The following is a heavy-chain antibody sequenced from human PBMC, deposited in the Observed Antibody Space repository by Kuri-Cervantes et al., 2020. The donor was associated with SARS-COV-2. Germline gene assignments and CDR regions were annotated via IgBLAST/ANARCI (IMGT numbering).Heavy chain of an antibody. CDR3: ARLSYYDFYYMDV. D-gene: IGHD3-3*01. V-gene: IGHV4-39*01. J-gene: IGHJ6*03. CDR2: IYYSGST. Sequence: GSLRLSCTVSGGSISSSSYYWGWIRQPPGKGLEWIGSIYYSGSTYYNPSLKSRVTISVDTSKNQFSLKLSSVTAADTAVYYCARLSYYDFYYMDVWGKGTTVTVSS. CDR1: GGSISSSSYY.